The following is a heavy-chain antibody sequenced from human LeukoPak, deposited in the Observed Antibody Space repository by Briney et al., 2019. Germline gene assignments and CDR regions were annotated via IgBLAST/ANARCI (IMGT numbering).Heavy chain of an antibody. J-gene: IGHJ4*02. CDR2: IRYDGSNK. CDR1: GFSFSSYG. V-gene: IGHV3-33*06. D-gene: IGHD4-17*01. CDR3: AKELDYGDYPVDY. Sequence: PGRSLRLSCAASGFSFSSYGMHWARQAPGKGLEWVAVIRYDGSNKYYADSVKGRFTISRDNSKNTLYLQMNSLRAEDTAVYYCAKELDYGDYPVDYWGQGTLVTVSS.